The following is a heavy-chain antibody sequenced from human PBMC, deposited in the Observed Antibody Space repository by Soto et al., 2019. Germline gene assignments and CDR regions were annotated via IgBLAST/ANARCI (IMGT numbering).Heavy chain of an antibody. V-gene: IGHV2-70*13. CDR1: GFSLNTRGMS. D-gene: IGHD2-21*01. CDR2: IDWDDDK. Sequence: GXGPTLVNPTQTLTLTCTFSGFSLNTRGMSVSWIRQPPGKALEWLAVIDWDDDKYYSTSLKTRLTISKDTSKNQVVLTMTNMDPVDTATYYCARVIEGGGPAEDDYWGQGTLVTVSS. J-gene: IGHJ4*02. CDR3: ARVIEGGGPAEDDY.